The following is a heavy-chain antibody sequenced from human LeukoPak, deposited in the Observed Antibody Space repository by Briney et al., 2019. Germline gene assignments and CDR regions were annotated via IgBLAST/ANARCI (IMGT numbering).Heavy chain of an antibody. CDR2: IFHSGST. V-gene: IGHV4-4*02. CDR1: GGSISNSNW. CDR3: ARESRGIAAA. D-gene: IGHD6-13*01. Sequence: SETLSLTRAVSGGSISNSNWWIWVRQPPGKGLEWIGEIFHSGSTNYNPSLKSRVTISIDKSKNQFSLRLSSVTAADTAVYYCARESRGIAAAWGQGTLVTVSS. J-gene: IGHJ4*02.